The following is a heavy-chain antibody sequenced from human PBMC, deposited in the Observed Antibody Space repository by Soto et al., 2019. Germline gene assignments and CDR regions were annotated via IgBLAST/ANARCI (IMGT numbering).Heavy chain of an antibody. CDR2: INPNNGNT. CDR1: GYTFTSYY. J-gene: IGHJ4*02. Sequence: ASVKVSCKASGYTFTSYYMHWVRQAPGQGLEWMGIINPNNGNTSYAQKFQGRVTMTTDTSTSTAYMELSSLRSDDTAVYYCAREFLFDYWGQGTLVTVSS. CDR3: AREFLFDY. V-gene: IGHV1-46*01.